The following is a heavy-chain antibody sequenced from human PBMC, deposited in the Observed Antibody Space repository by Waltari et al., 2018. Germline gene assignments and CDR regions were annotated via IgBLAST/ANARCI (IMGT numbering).Heavy chain of an antibody. Sequence: QVQLVQSGAEVKKPGASVKVSCKASGYTFTSYDINWVRQATGQGLEWMGWMTPNSGNTGYAQTFQSRDTMTRNTSISTAYMERSSLRSEDTAVYYGARGLYRSGYSGPTPWDAFDIWGQGTMVTVSS. V-gene: IGHV1-8*01. J-gene: IGHJ3*02. CDR2: MTPNSGNT. CDR1: GYTFTSYD. D-gene: IGHD5-12*01. CDR3: ARGLYRSGYSGPTPWDAFDI.